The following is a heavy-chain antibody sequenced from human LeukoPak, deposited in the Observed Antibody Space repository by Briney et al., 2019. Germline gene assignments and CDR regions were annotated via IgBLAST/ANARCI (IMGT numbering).Heavy chain of an antibody. D-gene: IGHD5-12*01. V-gene: IGHV3-21*01. CDR1: GFTFSSYS. Sequence: PGGSLRLSCAASGFTFSSYSMNWVRQAPGKGLEWVSSISSSSSYIYYADSVKGRFTISRDNAENSLYLQMNSLRAEDTAVYHCARASGYLVSYWGQGTLVTVSS. CDR3: ARASGYLVSY. CDR2: ISSSSSYI. J-gene: IGHJ4*02.